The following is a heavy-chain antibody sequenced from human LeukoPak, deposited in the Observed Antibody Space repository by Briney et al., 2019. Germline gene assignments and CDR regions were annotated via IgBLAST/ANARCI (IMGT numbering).Heavy chain of an antibody. CDR2: ISAYNGNT. CDR1: GYTFTSYG. D-gene: IGHD3-22*01. Sequence: GASVKVSCKASGYTFTSYGISWVRQAPGQGLEWMGWISAYNGNTNYAQKLQGRVTMTTDTSTSTAYMELRSLRSDDTAVYYCARDPPYYYDSSGYYPNWFDPWGQGTLVTVSS. J-gene: IGHJ5*02. CDR3: ARDPPYYYDSSGYYPNWFDP. V-gene: IGHV1-18*01.